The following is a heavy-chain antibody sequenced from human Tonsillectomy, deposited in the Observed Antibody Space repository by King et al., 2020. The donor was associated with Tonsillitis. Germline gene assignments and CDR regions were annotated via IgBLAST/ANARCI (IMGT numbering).Heavy chain of an antibody. J-gene: IGHJ4*02. CDR2: ISYDGSKK. CDR3: ARGDGTLPDY. D-gene: IGHD1-26*01. V-gene: IGHV3-30*03. CDR1: GFTFRTYG. Sequence: LQLVQSGGGVVQPGRSLRLSCAASGFTFRTYGMHWVRQAPGKGLEWGAVISYDGSKKYYTASVKGRFTLSRDNPKNTLNLQMNSLRTEDTAVYYCARGDGTLPDYWGQGTLVTVSS.